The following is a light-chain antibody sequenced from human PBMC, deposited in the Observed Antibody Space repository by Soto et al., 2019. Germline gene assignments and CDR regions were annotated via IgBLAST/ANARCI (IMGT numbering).Light chain of an antibody. CDR2: DNN. V-gene: IGLV1-51*01. CDR3: GTWGVSGGV. J-gene: IGLJ2*01. CDR1: SSNIGNNY. Sequence: QSVWTQPPSVSAAPGQKVTISCSGSSSNIGNNYVAWYQQLPVTAPKLLIYDNNKRPSGIPERFSGSKSGTSATLDITGLQTGHEAVYYCGTWGVSGGVFGGGTKLTVI.